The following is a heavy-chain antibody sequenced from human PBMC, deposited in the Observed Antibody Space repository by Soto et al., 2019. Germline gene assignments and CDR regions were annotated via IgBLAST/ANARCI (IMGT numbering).Heavy chain of an antibody. D-gene: IGHD2-2*01. Sequence: ASVKVSCKASGFTFTSSAMQWVRQARGQRLEWIGWIVVGSGNTNYAQKFQERVTMTRNMSTSTAYMELSSLRSEDTAVYYCTRGFCSSTSCHFDYWGQGALVTVSS. J-gene: IGHJ4*02. CDR2: IVVGSGNT. CDR3: TRGFCSSTSCHFDY. V-gene: IGHV1-58*02. CDR1: GFTFTSSA.